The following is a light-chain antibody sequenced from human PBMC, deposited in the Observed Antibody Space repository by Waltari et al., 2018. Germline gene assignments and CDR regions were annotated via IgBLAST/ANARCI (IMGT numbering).Light chain of an antibody. Sequence: QTVVTQEPSLSVSPGGTVTLTFALSSGSVSTTSYVSWYQQTPGQPQRPLVYKARARSSGVPDRFSGSILGNKAALTITGAQAEDDSDYYCLMYMGSGIWVFGGGTKLTVL. CDR1: SGSVSTTSY. V-gene: IGLV8-61*01. J-gene: IGLJ3*02. CDR3: LMYMGSGIWV. CDR2: KAR.